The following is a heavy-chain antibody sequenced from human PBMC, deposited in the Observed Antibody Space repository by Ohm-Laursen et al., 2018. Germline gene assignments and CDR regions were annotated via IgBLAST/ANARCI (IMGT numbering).Heavy chain of an antibody. CDR2: IYYSGST. CDR3: ASLVATALHGYYFGY. CDR1: GGSISSFY. D-gene: IGHD2-21*02. Sequence: SDTLSLTCTVSGGSISSFYWSWIRQPPGKGLEYIGYIYYSGSTNYNPSLKSRLTISVDTSKNQFSLKLSSVTAADTAVYYCASLVATALHGYYFGYWGQGTLVTVSS. V-gene: IGHV4-59*07. J-gene: IGHJ4*02.